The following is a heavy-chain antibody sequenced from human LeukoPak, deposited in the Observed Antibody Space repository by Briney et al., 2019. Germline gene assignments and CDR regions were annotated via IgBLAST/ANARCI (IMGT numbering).Heavy chain of an antibody. D-gene: IGHD4-11*01. CDR1: GFTFSSYG. CDR3: AKDIEALQYDSYGMDV. Sequence: GRSLRLSCAASGFTFSSYGMHWVRQAPGKGLEWVAVISYDGSNKYYAESLKGRFTISRDNSKNTLYLQRNSLRDEDTALYYCAKDIEALQYDSYGMDVWGQGTTVTVSS. J-gene: IGHJ6*02. V-gene: IGHV3-30*18. CDR2: ISYDGSNK.